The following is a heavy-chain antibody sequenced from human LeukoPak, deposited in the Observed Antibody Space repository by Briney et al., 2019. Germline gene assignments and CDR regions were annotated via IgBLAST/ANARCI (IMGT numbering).Heavy chain of an antibody. J-gene: IGHJ3*02. Sequence: GGSLRLSYAASGFTFSSYAMHWVRQAPGKGLEYVSAISSNGGSTYYANSVKGRFTISRDNSKNTLYLQMGSLRAEDMAVYYCARDRGSSSFHNAFDIWGQGTMVTVSS. CDR2: ISSNGGST. CDR1: GFTFSSYA. CDR3: ARDRGSSSFHNAFDI. V-gene: IGHV3-64*01. D-gene: IGHD6-13*01.